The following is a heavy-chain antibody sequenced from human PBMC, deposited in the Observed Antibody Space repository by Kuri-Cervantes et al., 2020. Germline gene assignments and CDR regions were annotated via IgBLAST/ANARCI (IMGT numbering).Heavy chain of an antibody. J-gene: IGHJ6*02. D-gene: IGHD4-23*01. CDR1: GYTLTELS. CDR2: FDPEDGET. V-gene: IGHV1-24*01. Sequence: ASVKVSCKVSGYTLTELSMHWVRQAPGKGLEWMGGFDPEDGETIYAQKFQGRVTMTEDTSTDTAYMELSSLRSEDTAVYYCARLGLLPTGGNSGDYYYYYGMDVWGQGTTVTVSS. CDR3: ARLGLLPTGGNSGDYYYYYGMDV.